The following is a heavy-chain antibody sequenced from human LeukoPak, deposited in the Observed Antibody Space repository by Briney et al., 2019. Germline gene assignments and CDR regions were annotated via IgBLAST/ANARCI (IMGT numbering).Heavy chain of an antibody. V-gene: IGHV7-4-1*02. D-gene: IGHD3-10*01. CDR3: TRGAPHSRFGDLLYMSSFDI. CDR2: INTNTGNP. Sequence: GASVKVSCKASGYTFTSYAMNWVRQAPGQGLEWMGWINTNTGNPTYAQGFTGRFVFSLDTSVSTAYLQISSLKAEDTAVYYCTRGAPHSRFGDLLYMSSFDIWGQGTMVTVSS. CDR1: GYTFTSYA. J-gene: IGHJ3*02.